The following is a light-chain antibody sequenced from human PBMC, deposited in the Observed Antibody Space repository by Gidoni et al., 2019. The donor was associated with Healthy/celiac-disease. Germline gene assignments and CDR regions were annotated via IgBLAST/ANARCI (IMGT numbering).Light chain of an antibody. Sequence: DIVMTQSPLSLPVTPGEPASISCRSSQSLLHSNGYNYLDWYLQNPGQSPQLLIYLGSNRASGVPDRFSGSGSGTDFTLKISRVEAEDVGVYYCMQALQTPITFGQXTRLEIK. CDR2: LGS. CDR1: QSLLHSNGYNY. CDR3: MQALQTPIT. J-gene: IGKJ5*01. V-gene: IGKV2-28*01.